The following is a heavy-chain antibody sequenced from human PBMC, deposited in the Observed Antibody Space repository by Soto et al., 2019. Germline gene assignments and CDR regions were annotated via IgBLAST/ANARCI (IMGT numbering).Heavy chain of an antibody. J-gene: IGHJ5*02. Sequence: GESLKISCAASGFTVSSNYMSWVRQAPGKGLEWVSVIYSGGSTYYADSVKGRFTISRDNSKNTLYLQMNSLRAEDTAVYYWARDNRIAAAGTRWFDPWGQGTLVTVSS. CDR3: ARDNRIAAAGTRWFDP. D-gene: IGHD6-13*01. V-gene: IGHV3-53*01. CDR1: GFTVSSNY. CDR2: IYSGGST.